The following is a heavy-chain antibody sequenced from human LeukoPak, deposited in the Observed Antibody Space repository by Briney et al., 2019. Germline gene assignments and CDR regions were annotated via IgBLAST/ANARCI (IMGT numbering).Heavy chain of an antibody. Sequence: SETLSLTCAVSGGSISSGGYSWSWIRQPPGKGLEWIGYIYHSGSTYYNPSLKSRVTISEDRSKNQFSLKLSSVTAADTAVYYCARSVDGVLNDYWGQGTLVTVSS. D-gene: IGHD5-12*01. J-gene: IGHJ4*02. CDR2: IYHSGST. CDR1: GGSISSGGYS. V-gene: IGHV4-30-2*01. CDR3: ARSVDGVLNDY.